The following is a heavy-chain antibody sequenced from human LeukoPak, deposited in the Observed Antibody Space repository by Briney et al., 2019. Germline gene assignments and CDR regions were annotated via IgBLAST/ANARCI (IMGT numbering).Heavy chain of an antibody. J-gene: IGHJ4*02. D-gene: IGHD5-24*01. V-gene: IGHV3-53*01. CDR1: GFTFSSNY. CDR3: ARGDGYNFWEY. CDR2: IYSAGSGGAT. Sequence: GGSLRLSCAASGFTFSSNYMSWVRQAPGKGLEWVSVIYSAGSGGATYYADSVTGPFTISRDSTKSTVYIQMNSLRVEDTAVYHCARGDGYNFWEYWGQGTLVTVSS.